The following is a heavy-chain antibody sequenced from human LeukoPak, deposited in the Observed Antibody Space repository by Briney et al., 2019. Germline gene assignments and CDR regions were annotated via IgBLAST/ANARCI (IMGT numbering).Heavy chain of an antibody. D-gene: IGHD1-26*01. Sequence: ASVKVSCKASGYTFTGYYMRWVRQAPGQGLEWMGWINPNSGGTNYAQKFQGRVTMTRDTSISIAYMELSRLRSDDTAVYYCARDRVVGATSYYYYYMDVWGKGTTVTVSS. CDR2: INPNSGGT. J-gene: IGHJ6*03. CDR3: ARDRVVGATSYYYYYMDV. CDR1: GYTFTGYY. V-gene: IGHV1-2*02.